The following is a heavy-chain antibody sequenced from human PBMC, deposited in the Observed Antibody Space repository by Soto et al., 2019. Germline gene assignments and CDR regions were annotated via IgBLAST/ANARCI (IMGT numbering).Heavy chain of an antibody. CDR2: ISSSSSYI. CDR1: GFTFSSYS. J-gene: IGHJ6*02. Sequence: GGSLRLSCAASGFTFSSYSMNWVRQAPCKWLEWVSSISSSSSYIYYADSVKGRFTISRDNAKNSLYLQMNSLRAEDTAVYYCARDLTIVVVTAGMDVWGQGTTVTVSS. D-gene: IGHD3-22*01. CDR3: ARDLTIVVVTAGMDV. V-gene: IGHV3-21*01.